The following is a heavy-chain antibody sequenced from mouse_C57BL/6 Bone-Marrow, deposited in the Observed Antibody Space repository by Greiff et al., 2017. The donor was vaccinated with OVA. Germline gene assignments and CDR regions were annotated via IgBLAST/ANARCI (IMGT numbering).Heavy chain of an antibody. J-gene: IGHJ4*01. CDR1: GYTFTDYN. V-gene: IGHV1-18*01. CDR3: ARRPYYMDY. Sequence: VQLKESGPELVKPGASVKIPCKASGYTFTDYNMAWVKQSHGKSLEWIGDINPNNGGTIYNQKFKGKATLTVDKSSSTADMELRSLTSEDTAVYYCARRPYYMDYWGQGTSVTVSS. D-gene: IGHD1-1*01. CDR2: INPNNGGT.